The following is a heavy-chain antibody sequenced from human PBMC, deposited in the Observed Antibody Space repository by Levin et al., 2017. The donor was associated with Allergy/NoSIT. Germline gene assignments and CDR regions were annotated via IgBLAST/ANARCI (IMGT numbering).Heavy chain of an antibody. CDR3: AKDNGITMVQGPYYFDY. Sequence: RSGGSLRLSFSASGFTFDDYAMHWVRQAPGKGLEWVSGISWNSGSIGYADSVKGRFTISRDNAKNSLYLQMNSLRAEDTALYYCAKDNGITMVQGPYYFDYWGQGTLVTVSS. CDR1: GFTFDDYA. V-gene: IGHV3-9*01. CDR2: ISWNSGSI. D-gene: IGHD3-10*01. J-gene: IGHJ4*02.